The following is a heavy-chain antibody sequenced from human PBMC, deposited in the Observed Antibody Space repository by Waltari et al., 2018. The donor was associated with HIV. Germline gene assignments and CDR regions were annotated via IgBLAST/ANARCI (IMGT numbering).Heavy chain of an antibody. V-gene: IGHV3-23*01. Sequence: EVQLLESGGGLVQPGGSRRLSCAASGFAYVSYAMTWVRQSPGGGLEGVSAIIGGGDDSFYADSVKGRFSISRDNSKNTVYLQMNNLRAAYTAIYYCAKAFSDNTAYYYDFWGRGTRVTVAS. CDR3: AKAFSDNTAYYYDF. CDR1: GFAYVSYA. CDR2: IIGGGDDS. J-gene: IGHJ4*02. D-gene: IGHD3-22*01.